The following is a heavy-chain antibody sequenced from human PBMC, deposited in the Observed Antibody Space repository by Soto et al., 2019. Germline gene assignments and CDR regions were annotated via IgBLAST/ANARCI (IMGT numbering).Heavy chain of an antibody. Sequence: QVQLVESGGGVVQPGRSLRLSCAASGFTFSSYGMHWVRQAPGKGLEWVAVISYDGSNKYYADSVKGGFTISRDNSKNTLYLQMNSLRAEGTAVCYCAKDYGYCSGGGGYSSGWFDPWGQGTLVTVSS. J-gene: IGHJ5*02. CDR3: AKDYGYCSGGGGYSSGWFDP. CDR2: ISYDGSNK. D-gene: IGHD2-15*01. CDR1: GFTFSSYG. V-gene: IGHV3-30*18.